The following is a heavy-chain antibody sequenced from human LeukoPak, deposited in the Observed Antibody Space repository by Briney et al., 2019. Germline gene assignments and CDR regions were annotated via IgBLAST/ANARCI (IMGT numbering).Heavy chain of an antibody. V-gene: IGHV3-43*01. CDR1: GFTFDAYS. D-gene: IGHD1-14*01. Sequence: GGSLRLSCAASGFTFDAYSVHWVRQGPGKGLQWVGLINRDGSRIYYADYVKGRFSISRDNNQNSLYVQMSSLRTEDTALYYCAKDGKNHFDYWGQGTLVTVSS. J-gene: IGHJ4*02. CDR3: AKDGKNHFDY. CDR2: INRDGSRI.